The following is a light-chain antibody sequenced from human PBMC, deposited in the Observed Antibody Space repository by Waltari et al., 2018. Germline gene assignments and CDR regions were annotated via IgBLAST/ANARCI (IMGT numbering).Light chain of an antibody. CDR1: QTITTY. V-gene: IGKV1-39*01. J-gene: IGKJ2*03. CDR3: QQNYDTPYS. Sequence: DIQMTQSPSSLSASVGDRATITCRASQTITTYLNWYQHKPGRAPRLLIYAASTLQSGVPSRFSGSGSGTDFTLTISTLQPEDFATYYCQQNYDTPYSFGQGTK. CDR2: AAS.